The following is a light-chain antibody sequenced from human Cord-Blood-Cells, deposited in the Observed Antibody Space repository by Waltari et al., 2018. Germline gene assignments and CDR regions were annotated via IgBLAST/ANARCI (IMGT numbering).Light chain of an antibody. V-gene: IGKV3-20*01. J-gene: IGKJ2*01. CDR2: GAS. CDR1: QSFSSSY. Sequence: EFVLTQSPGTLSLSPGERATLSCRASQSFSSSYLAWYQQTPGQAPRLLIYGASSRATGIPDRFSGSGSGTDFTLTISRLEPEDFAVYYCQQDGSSPMYTFGQGTKLEIK. CDR3: QQDGSSPMYT.